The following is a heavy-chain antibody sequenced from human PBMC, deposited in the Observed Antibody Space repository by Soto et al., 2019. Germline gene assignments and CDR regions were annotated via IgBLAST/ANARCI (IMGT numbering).Heavy chain of an antibody. D-gene: IGHD3-10*01. CDR1: GFTFDDYA. CDR3: AKAISYYGSGSYYLN. J-gene: IGHJ4*02. CDR2: ISWNSGSI. V-gene: IGHV3-9*03. Sequence: EVQLVESGGGLVQPGRSLRLSCAASGFTFDDYAMHWVRQAPGKGLEWVSGISWNSGSIGYADSVKGRFTISRDNAKNSLYLQMNSMRAEEMALYYCAKAISYYGSGSYYLNWGQGTLVTLSS.